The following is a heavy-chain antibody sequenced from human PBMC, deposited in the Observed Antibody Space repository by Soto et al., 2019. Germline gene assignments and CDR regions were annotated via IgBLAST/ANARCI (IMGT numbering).Heavy chain of an antibody. CDR1: GFTVSSTY. CDR2: IYSGGST. J-gene: IGHJ4*02. D-gene: IGHD3-3*01. CDR3: AREDGFWSGYQY. V-gene: IGHV3-53*02. Sequence: DVQLVETGGGLIQPGGSLRLSCAASGFTVSSTYMSWVRQAPGKGLEWVSVIYSGGSTYYADSVKGRFTISRDNSKNTLYLQMNSLRAEDTAVYYCAREDGFWSGYQYWGQGTLVTVSS.